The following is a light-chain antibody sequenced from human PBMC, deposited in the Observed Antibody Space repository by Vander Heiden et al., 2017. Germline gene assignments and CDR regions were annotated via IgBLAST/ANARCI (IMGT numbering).Light chain of an antibody. J-gene: IGKJ2*01. Sequence: EIVLMQSPATLSVSPGERATLSCRASQSVSSNLAWYQQKPGQAPRLLRYGASTRATGVPARFSGRGSGTEFTLTISSLQSEDVAVYYCQQYNNWPPFTVGQGTKLEIK. CDR1: QSVSSN. V-gene: IGKV3-15*01. CDR3: QQYNNWPPFT. CDR2: GAS.